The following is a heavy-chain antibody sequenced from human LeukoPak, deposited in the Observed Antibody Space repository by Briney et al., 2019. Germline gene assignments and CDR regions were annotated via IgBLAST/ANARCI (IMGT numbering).Heavy chain of an antibody. V-gene: IGHV3-74*01. CDR2: ISSDGGDT. CDR3: ARVYNEGLDGYFDSSLHY. D-gene: IGHD3-22*01. CDR1: GFTFNNYW. J-gene: IGHJ4*02. Sequence: PGGSLRLSCSGSGFTFNNYWMHWVRQAPGKGLEWVSRISSDGGDTSYAASVMGRFTSSRDNAKNTLYLQMKSLKAEDTAVYYCARVYNEGLDGYFDSSLHYWGQGILVTISS.